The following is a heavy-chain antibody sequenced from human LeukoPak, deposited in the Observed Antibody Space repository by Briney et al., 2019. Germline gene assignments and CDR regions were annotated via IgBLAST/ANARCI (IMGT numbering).Heavy chain of an antibody. Sequence: GGSLRLSCTVSGFTVSSNSMSWVRQAPGKGLEWVANIKQDGSEKYYVDSVKGRFTISRDNAKNSLYLQMNSLRAEDTAVYYCASGRLLYWGQGTLVTVSS. CDR3: ASGRLLY. CDR2: IKQDGSEK. CDR1: GFTVSSNS. V-gene: IGHV3-7*01. J-gene: IGHJ4*02. D-gene: IGHD2-21*02.